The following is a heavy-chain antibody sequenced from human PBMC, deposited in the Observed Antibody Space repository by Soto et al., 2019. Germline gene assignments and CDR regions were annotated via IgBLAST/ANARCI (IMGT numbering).Heavy chain of an antibody. V-gene: IGHV3-53*02. CDR2: IYTAGGT. J-gene: IGHJ5*02. CDR1: GFTVSNTY. CDR3: ARALPVAKGGFDP. Sequence: EVQLVETGGGLIQPGGSLRLSCAASGFTVSNTYMTWVRQPPGKGLECVSVIYTAGGTNYEDSVKGRCIISRDNAKNTLYLQMNSLRAEDTAVYYCARALPVAKGGFDPWGQGTLVTVSS. D-gene: IGHD2-2*01.